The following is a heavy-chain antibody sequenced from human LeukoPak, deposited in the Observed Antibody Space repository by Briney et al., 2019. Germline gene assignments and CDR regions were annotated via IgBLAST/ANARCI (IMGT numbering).Heavy chain of an antibody. Sequence: SETLSLTCTVSGGSIGSGNYYWGWIRQPPGKGLEWIGNIYYSGSTNYTPSLKSRVTISLDTSKKYFTLKLSSVTAADSAVYYCARADYYYYGVDVWGQGTTVTVSS. CDR2: IYYSGST. V-gene: IGHV4-39*06. CDR1: GGSIGSGNYY. J-gene: IGHJ6*02. CDR3: ARADYYYYGVDV.